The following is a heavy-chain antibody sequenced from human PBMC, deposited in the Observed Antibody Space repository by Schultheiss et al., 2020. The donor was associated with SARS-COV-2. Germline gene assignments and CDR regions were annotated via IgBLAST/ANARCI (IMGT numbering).Heavy chain of an antibody. CDR2: INPNSGGT. D-gene: IGHD3-16*01. Sequence: ASVKVSCKASGGTFSSYAISWVRQAPGQGLEWMGWINPNSGGTNYAQKFQGRVTMTRDTSISTAYMELSRLRSDDTAVYYCAREYRGKDGLAGFDYWGQGTLVTVSS. CDR3: AREYRGKDGLAGFDY. V-gene: IGHV1-2*02. CDR1: GGTFSSYA. J-gene: IGHJ4*02.